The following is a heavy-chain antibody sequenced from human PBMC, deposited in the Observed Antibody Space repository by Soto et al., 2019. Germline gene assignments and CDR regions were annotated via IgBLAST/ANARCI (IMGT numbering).Heavy chain of an antibody. Sequence: PGGSLRLSCAASVFTFSSNYMSWVRQAPGKGLEWVSVTYSGGSTYYADSVKGRFTISRDNSKNTLYLQMNSLRVEDTAVYYCARVSPGSGYPYYFDYWGQGTLVTVSS. CDR1: VFTFSSNY. V-gene: IGHV3-53*01. CDR2: TYSGGST. D-gene: IGHD3-22*01. CDR3: ARVSPGSGYPYYFDY. J-gene: IGHJ4*02.